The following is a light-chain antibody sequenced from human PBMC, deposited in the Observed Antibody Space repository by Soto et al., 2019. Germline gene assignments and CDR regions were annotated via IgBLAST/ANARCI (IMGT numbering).Light chain of an antibody. CDR1: SGYSYYK. CDR3: GADHGSGNNFVRV. Sequence: QSVLTQPPSASASLGASVTLTCTLSSGYSYYKVDWYQQRPGKGPRFVMRVGTGGIVGSKGDGIPDRFSVLGSGLNRYLTIKNIQEEDESDYHCGADHGSGNNFVRVFGGGTKLTVL. CDR2: VGTGGIVG. V-gene: IGLV9-49*01. J-gene: IGLJ2*01.